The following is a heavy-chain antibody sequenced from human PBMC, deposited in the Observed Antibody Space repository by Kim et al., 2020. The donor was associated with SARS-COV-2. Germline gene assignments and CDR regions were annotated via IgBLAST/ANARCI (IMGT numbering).Heavy chain of an antibody. Sequence: SLLLSFSSSFLLFLESALPSVLPSPGKGLEFLAVISYDGRNKEYAATVKGRFSISRDNSKSTVSLQMNSLRVEDTAVYYCARGNYDESVSLSDYYNG. D-gene: IGHD3-3*01. CDR2: ISYDGRNK. CDR3: ARGNYDESVSLSDYYNG. J-gene: IGHJ6*01. CDR1: FLLFLESA. V-gene: IGHV3-30-3*01.